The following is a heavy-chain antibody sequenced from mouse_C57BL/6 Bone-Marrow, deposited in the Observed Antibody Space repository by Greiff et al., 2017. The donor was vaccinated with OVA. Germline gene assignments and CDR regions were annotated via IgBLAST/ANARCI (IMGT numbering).Heavy chain of an antibody. Sequence: EVQLQESGGGLVKPGGSLKLSCAASGFTFSDYGMHWVRQAPEKGLEWVAYISSGSSTIYYADTVKGRFTISRDNAKNTLFLQMTSLRSEDTAMYYCARNLYWYFDVWGTGTTVTVSS. CDR3: ARNLYWYFDV. CDR2: ISSGSSTI. CDR1: GFTFSDYG. V-gene: IGHV5-17*01. J-gene: IGHJ1*03.